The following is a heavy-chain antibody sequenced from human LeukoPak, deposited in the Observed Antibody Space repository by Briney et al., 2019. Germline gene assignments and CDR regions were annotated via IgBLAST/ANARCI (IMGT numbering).Heavy chain of an antibody. D-gene: IGHD6-19*01. V-gene: IGHV3-11*06. Sequence: PGGSLRLSCAASGFTFSDYYMSWIRQAPGKGLEWVSYISSSSSYTNYADSVKGRFTISKDNAKNSLYLQMNSLRAEDTAVYYCARDGWPVQHPHGYWGQGTLVTVSS. CDR1: GFTFSDYY. CDR3: ARDGWPVQHPHGY. CDR2: ISSSSSYT. J-gene: IGHJ4*02.